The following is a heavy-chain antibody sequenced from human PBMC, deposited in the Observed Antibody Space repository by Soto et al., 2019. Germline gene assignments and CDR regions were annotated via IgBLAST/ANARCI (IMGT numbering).Heavy chain of an antibody. J-gene: IGHJ5*02. Sequence: SETLSLTCTVSGGSISSGGYYWSWIRQHPGKGLEWIGYIYYSGSTYYNPSLKSRVTISVDTSKSQFSLKLSSVTAADTAVYYCAREDSSGYYTKWFDPWGQGTLVTVSS. D-gene: IGHD3-22*01. CDR3: AREDSSGYYTKWFDP. V-gene: IGHV4-31*03. CDR1: GGSISSGGYY. CDR2: IYYSGST.